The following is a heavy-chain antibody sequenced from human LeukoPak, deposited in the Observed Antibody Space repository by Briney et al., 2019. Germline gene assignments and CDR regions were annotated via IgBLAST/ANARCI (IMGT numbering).Heavy chain of an antibody. V-gene: IGHV3-30*18. CDR1: GFTFSSYG. CDR2: ISYDGSNK. J-gene: IGHJ4*02. Sequence: GGSLRLSCAASGFTFSSYGMHWVRQAPGKGLEWVAVISYDGSNKYYADSVKGRFTISRDNSKNTLYLQMNSQRAEDTAVYYCAKLTPYYYDSSGYYSLGDYWGQGTLVTVSS. CDR3: AKLTPYYYDSSGYYSLGDY. D-gene: IGHD3-22*01.